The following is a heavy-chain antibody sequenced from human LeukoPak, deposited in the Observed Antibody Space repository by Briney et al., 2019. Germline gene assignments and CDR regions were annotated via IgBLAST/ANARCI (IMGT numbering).Heavy chain of an antibody. J-gene: IGHJ4*02. V-gene: IGHV3-48*03. CDR1: GFTFNSYE. CDR3: ARASIRLFDY. Sequence: GGSLRLSCAASGFTFNSYEMNWVRQAPGKGLEWLSFTSGTGSTIFYAVSVKGRFTISRDNAKNSLYLQMNSLRAEDTAVYYCARASIRLFDYWGQGTLVTVSS. CDR2: TSGTGSTI.